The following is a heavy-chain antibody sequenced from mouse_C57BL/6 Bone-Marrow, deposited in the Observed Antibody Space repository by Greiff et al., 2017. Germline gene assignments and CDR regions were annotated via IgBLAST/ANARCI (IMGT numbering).Heavy chain of an antibody. J-gene: IGHJ2*01. CDR3: ARELGRRYFGC. V-gene: IGHV1-61*01. Sequence: QVQLQQPGAELVRPGSSVKLSCKASGYTFTSYWMHWVKQRPGQGLEWIGNIYPSDSETHYNQKFKDKSTLTVDKSSSTAYMQRSSLTSEDSAVYYCARELGRRYFGCWGQGTTLTVSS. CDR2: IYPSDSET. D-gene: IGHD4-1*01. CDR1: GYTFTSYW.